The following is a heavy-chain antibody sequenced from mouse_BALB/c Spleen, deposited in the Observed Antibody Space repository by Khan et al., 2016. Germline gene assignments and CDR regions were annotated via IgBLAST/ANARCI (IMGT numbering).Heavy chain of an antibody. CDR2: INTYSGES. CDR3: GRYRYYYGSSSYVDV. V-gene: IGHV9-3-1*01. J-gene: IGHJ1*01. D-gene: IGHD1-1*01. CDR1: GYSFTNYG. Sequence: QIQLVQSGPEMKKPGKTVKISCKASGYSFTNYGMNWVKQAPGKGLKWMGWINTYSGESTYADDFKGRFAFSLETSANTAYLQINNLKNEDTATYFCGRYRYYYGSSSYVDVWGSGTTVTVSS.